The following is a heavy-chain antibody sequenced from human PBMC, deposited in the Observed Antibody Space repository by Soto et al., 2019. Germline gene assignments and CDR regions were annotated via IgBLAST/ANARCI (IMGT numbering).Heavy chain of an antibody. CDR2: IYYSGST. CDR3: ARHRRTMVTLIYYFDY. V-gene: IGHV4-59*08. Sequence: SETLSLTCTVSGGSISSYYWSWIRQPPGKGLEWIGYIYYSGSTNYNPSLKSRVTISVDTSKNQFSLKLSSVTAADTAVYYCARHRRTMVTLIYYFDYWGQGTLVTVSS. D-gene: IGHD4-4*01. J-gene: IGHJ4*02. CDR1: GGSISSYY.